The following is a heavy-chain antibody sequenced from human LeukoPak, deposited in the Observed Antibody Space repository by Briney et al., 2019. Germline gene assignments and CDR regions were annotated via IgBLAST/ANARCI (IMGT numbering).Heavy chain of an antibody. J-gene: IGHJ3*02. V-gene: IGHV4-30-4*01. Sequence: SQTLSLTCTVSGGSISSGDSYWSWIRQPPGKGLEWIGYIYYSGSTYYNPSLKSRVTISVDTSKNQFSLKLSSVTAADTAVYYCASTDSSGYEDFGAFDIWGQGTMVTVSS. CDR1: GGSISSGDSY. CDR2: IYYSGST. CDR3: ASTDSSGYEDFGAFDI. D-gene: IGHD3-22*01.